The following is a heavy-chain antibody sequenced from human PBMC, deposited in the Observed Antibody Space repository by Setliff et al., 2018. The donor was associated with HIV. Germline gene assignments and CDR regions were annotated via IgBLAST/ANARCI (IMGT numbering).Heavy chain of an antibody. Sequence: GGSLRLSCAASGFTFSSYAMHWARQAPGKGLEWVAVISYGGSNKYYADSVKGRFTISRDNSKNTLYLQMNSLRAEDTAVYYCARSVIGYYYYGMDVWGQGTTVTVSS. V-gene: IGHV3-30*01. CDR3: ARSVIGYYYYGMDV. J-gene: IGHJ6*02. CDR2: ISYGGSNK. D-gene: IGHD3-10*01. CDR1: GFTFSSYA.